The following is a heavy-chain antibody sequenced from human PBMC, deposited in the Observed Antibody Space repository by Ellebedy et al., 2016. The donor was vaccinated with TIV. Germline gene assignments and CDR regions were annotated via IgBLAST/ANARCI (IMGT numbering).Heavy chain of an antibody. J-gene: IGHJ3*02. D-gene: IGHD3-9*01. CDR1: GGSTSRYY. Sequence: SETLSLTXTVYGGSTSRYYWSWIRQPPGKGLEYIGYISYSGDSTYNPSLESRVTMSLDTSKNQVSLKVNSVTAADTAVYYCASGHLPLNIWGQGTMVTVSS. CDR3: ASGHLPLNI. V-gene: IGHV4-59*01. CDR2: ISYSGDS.